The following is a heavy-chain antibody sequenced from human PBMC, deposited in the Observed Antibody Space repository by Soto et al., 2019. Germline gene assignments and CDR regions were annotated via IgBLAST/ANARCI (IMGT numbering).Heavy chain of an antibody. J-gene: IGHJ4*02. CDR2: IYYSGST. Sequence: SETLSLTCTVSGGSISSSSYYWGWIRQPPGKGLEWIGSIYYSGSTYYNPSLKSRVTISVDTSKNQFSLKLSSVTAADMAVYYCARHRGGRITIFGVVSNPDFDYWGQGTLVTVSS. D-gene: IGHD3-3*01. V-gene: IGHV4-39*01. CDR3: ARHRGGRITIFGVVSNPDFDY. CDR1: GGSISSSSYY.